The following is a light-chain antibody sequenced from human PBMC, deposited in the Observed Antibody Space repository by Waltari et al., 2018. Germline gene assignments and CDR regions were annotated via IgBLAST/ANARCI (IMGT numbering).Light chain of an antibody. CDR3: AAWDDSLSGPWV. V-gene: IGLV1-47*01. J-gene: IGLJ3*02. Sequence: QSVLTQPPSASGTPGKTVTISCYGSSYNNGRTYASWYQQLPGTAPELLIYRNTQRRSGVPDRFSGSKSGTSASLAISGLRSEDEADYYCAAWDDSLSGPWVFGGGTKLTVL. CDR2: RNT. CDR1: SYNNGRTY.